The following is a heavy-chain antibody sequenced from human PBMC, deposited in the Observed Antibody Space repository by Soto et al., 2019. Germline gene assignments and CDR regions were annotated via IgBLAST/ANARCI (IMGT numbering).Heavy chain of an antibody. Sequence: EVQLVESGGGLVQPGGSLRLSCAASGFTVNSDIMTWVRQASGKGLEWVSIIHGGGSTYYADSVKCRFIMSRDNSKNTLYLQMKSVRAEDTAVYYCATSGYWGQGAMVTVSS. CDR1: GFTVNSDI. J-gene: IGHJ4*02. CDR2: IHGGGST. D-gene: IGHD1-26*01. CDR3: ATSGY. V-gene: IGHV3-66*01.